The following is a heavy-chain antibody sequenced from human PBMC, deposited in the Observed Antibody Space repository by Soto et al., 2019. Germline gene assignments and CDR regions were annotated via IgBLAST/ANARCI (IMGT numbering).Heavy chain of an antibody. J-gene: IGHJ4*02. Sequence: GESLKISCKGSGYSFTSYGIGWVRPLPGKGLEWMGIIYPGDSDTRYSPSFQGQVTISADKSISTAYLQWSSLKASDTAMYYCARHLKIYYGDYDYWGQGTLVTVSS. CDR1: GYSFTSYG. CDR3: ARHLKIYYGDYDY. D-gene: IGHD4-17*01. CDR2: IYPGDSDT. V-gene: IGHV5-51*01.